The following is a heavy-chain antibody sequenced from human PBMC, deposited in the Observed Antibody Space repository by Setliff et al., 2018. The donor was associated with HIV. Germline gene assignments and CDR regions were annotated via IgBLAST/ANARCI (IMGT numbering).Heavy chain of an antibody. Sequence: PSETLSLTCTVSGGSISSSSYYWGWIRQPPGKGLEWIGSIYYSGSTYYNPSHKSRVTIPVDTSKNQFSLKLSSVTAADTAVYYCARQRAGPDYWGQGTLVTVSS. CDR1: GGSISSSSYY. J-gene: IGHJ4*02. CDR3: ARQRAGPDY. V-gene: IGHV4-39*01. CDR2: IYYSGST.